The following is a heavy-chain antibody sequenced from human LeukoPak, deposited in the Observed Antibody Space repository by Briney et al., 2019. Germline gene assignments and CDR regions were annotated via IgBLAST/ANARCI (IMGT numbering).Heavy chain of an antibody. J-gene: IGHJ3*02. V-gene: IGHV3-33*06. D-gene: IGHD3-10*01. CDR3: ANGHYGSGSYGLDAFDI. CDR2: IWYDGSNK. Sequence: GGSQRLSCAASGFTFSSYGMHWVRQAPGKGLEWVAVIWYDGSNKYYADSVKGRFTISRDNSKNTLYRQMNSLRAEDTAVYYCANGHYGSGSYGLDAFDIWGQGTMVTVSS. CDR1: GFTFSSYG.